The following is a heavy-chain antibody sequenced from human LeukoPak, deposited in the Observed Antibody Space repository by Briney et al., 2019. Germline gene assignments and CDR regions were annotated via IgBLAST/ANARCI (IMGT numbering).Heavy chain of an antibody. CDR1: GGSISSYY. D-gene: IGHD6-13*01. J-gene: IGHJ5*02. V-gene: IGHV4-59*01. CDR3: ARGVNWIDP. Sequence: SETLSLTCTVSGGSISSYYWSWIRQPPGKGLEWIGYISYSAITNYNPALKSRVTISIDTSKNQFSLKLSSATAADTAVYYCARGVNWIDPWGQGTLVTVSS. CDR2: ISYSAIT.